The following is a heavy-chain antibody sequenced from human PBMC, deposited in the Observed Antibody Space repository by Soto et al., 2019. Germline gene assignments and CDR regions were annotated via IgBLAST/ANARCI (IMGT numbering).Heavy chain of an antibody. Sequence: QVQMVESGGGLVKPGASLRLSCAASEFTVSAYYMAWLRQAPGKGLDWISYISGDSRDVNYADSVKGRFTISRDNAKKSLYLQMNSLRVEDTAVYFCATGQQVRMADIWGQGTMVTVSS. CDR2: ISGDSRDV. V-gene: IGHV3-11*05. D-gene: IGHD6-13*01. CDR3: ATGQQVRMADI. J-gene: IGHJ3*02. CDR1: EFTVSAYY.